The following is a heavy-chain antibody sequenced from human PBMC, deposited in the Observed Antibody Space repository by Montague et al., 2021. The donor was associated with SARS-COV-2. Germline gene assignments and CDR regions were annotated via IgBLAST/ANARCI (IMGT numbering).Heavy chain of an antibody. J-gene: IGHJ2*01. CDR3: ARERSYLYWYFDL. CDR1: AGSIRDYY. V-gene: IGHV4-4*07. Sequence: SETLSLTCAVSAGSIRDYYWSWIRRPAGKGLEWIGRIYTTGSSDYSPSLQSRVTMSVDTSKNQVSLRLMSVTAADTALCYCARERSYLYWYFDLWGRGTLVTVSS. CDR2: IYTTGSS.